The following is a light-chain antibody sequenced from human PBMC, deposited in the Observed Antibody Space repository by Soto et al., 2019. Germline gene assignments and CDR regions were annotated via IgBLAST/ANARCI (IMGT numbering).Light chain of an antibody. CDR2: DAS. CDR1: QSIASN. Sequence: EIVMTQSPATLSVSPGESATRSCRASQSIASNLAWYQQKPGQAPRLLIYDASNRATGIPARFSGSGSGTDFTLTISSLEPEDFAVYYCQQRSNWSPITFGQGTRLEIK. CDR3: QQRSNWSPIT. V-gene: IGKV3-11*01. J-gene: IGKJ5*01.